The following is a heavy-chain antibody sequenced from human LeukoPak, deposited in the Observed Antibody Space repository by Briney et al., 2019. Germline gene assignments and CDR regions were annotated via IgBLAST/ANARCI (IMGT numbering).Heavy chain of an antibody. CDR2: ITNVSTYI. V-gene: IGHV3-21*01. J-gene: IGHJ3*02. CDR1: GFTFSTYS. D-gene: IGHD2-21*02. CDR3: ARDPGSYCGGGCYSGGAFDI. Sequence: GGSLRLSCAASGFTFSTYSMNWVRQAPGRGLEWASAITNVSTYIYYADSVRGRFTISRDNAKNSLYLQMNSLRAEDTAVYYCARDPGSYCGGGCYSGGAFDIWGQGTMVTVSS.